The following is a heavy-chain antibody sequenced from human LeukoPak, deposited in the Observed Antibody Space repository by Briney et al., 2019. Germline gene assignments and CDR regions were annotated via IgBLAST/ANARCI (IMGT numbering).Heavy chain of an antibody. CDR2: IWYDGSNK. CDR3: AKDPRYSSSWPSGPWFDP. J-gene: IGHJ5*02. D-gene: IGHD6-13*01. Sequence: QPGGSLRLSCAASGFTFSSYGMHWIRQAPGKGLEWVAVIWYDGSNKYYAGSVKGRFTISRDNSKNTLYLQMNSLRAEDTAAYYCAKDPRYSSSWPSGPWFDPWGQGTLVTVSS. CDR1: GFTFSSYG. V-gene: IGHV3-33*06.